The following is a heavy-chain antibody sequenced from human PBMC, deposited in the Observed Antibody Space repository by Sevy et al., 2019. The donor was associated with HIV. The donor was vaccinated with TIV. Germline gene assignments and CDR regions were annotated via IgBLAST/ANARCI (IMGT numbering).Heavy chain of an antibody. CDR1: GCTFSSYA. CDR3: ARVEEGMATIVYWSFDL. J-gene: IGHJ2*01. CDR2: LSYDGSNK. Sequence: GGSLRLSCAASGCTFSSYAMHWVRQAPGKGLEWVAVLSYDGSNKYYADSVKGRFTISRDNSKNTLYLQMNSLRAEDTAVYYCARVEEGMATIVYWSFDLWGRGTLVTVSS. D-gene: IGHD5-12*01. V-gene: IGHV3-30-3*01.